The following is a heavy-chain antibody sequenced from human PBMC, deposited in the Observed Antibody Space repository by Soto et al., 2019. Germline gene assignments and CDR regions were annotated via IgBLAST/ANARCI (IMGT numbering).Heavy chain of an antibody. V-gene: IGHV3-30*18. CDR3: AKDGYGDYDMDV. J-gene: IGHJ6*02. Sequence: GSLRLSCAASGYTFNSYGMDWVRQAPGRGLDWVASILYDGNKKFYADSVKGRFTISRDKSKNTLFLQMNSLRGEDTAVFYCAKDGYGDYDMDVWGQGTTVTVSS. D-gene: IGHD5-18*01. CDR2: ILYDGNKK. CDR1: GYTFNSYG.